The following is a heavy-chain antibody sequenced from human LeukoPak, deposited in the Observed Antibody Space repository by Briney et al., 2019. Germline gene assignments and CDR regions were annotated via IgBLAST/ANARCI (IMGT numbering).Heavy chain of an antibody. Sequence: ASVKVSCKASGYTFTGYYMHWVRQAPGQGLEWMGWINPNSGGTNYAQKFQGRVTMTRDTSISTAYMELSRLRSDDTAVYYCARGPHIVVVPAAIREGYYYYYYMDVWGKGTTVTVSS. CDR1: GYTFTGYY. V-gene: IGHV1-2*02. D-gene: IGHD2-2*01. CDR3: ARGPHIVVVPAAIREGYYYYYYMDV. CDR2: INPNSGGT. J-gene: IGHJ6*03.